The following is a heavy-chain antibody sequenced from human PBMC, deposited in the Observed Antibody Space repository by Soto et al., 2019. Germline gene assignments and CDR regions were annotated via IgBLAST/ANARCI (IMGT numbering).Heavy chain of an antibody. CDR3: EKAWGGGDMIVVAFGY. J-gene: IGHJ4*02. Sequence: AGGSLRLSCAASGFTFSSYAMSWVRQAPGKGLEWVSAISGSGGSTYCADSVKGRFTISRDNSKNTLYLQMNSLRAEDTAVYYGEKAWGGGDMIVVAFGYWGQGTPVTVSP. CDR1: GFTFSSYA. D-gene: IGHD3-22*01. V-gene: IGHV3-23*01. CDR2: ISGSGGST.